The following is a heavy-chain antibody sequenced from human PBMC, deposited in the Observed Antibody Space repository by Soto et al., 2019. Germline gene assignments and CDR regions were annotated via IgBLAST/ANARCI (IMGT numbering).Heavy chain of an antibody. D-gene: IGHD3-22*01. CDR1: GGTFSNYA. V-gene: IGHV1-69*12. CDR3: ARGPYGYYEKSCYYYAGYFQH. Sequence: QVQLVQSGAEVKKPGSSVKVSCKASGGTFSNYAIAWVRQAPGQGLEWMGGLIPISGTANYAQKFQGRVTTTADDATSKAYMELRSLRSEDTAVYYCARGPYGYYEKSCYYYAGYFQHWGQGTLVTVAS. J-gene: IGHJ1*01. CDR2: LIPISGTA.